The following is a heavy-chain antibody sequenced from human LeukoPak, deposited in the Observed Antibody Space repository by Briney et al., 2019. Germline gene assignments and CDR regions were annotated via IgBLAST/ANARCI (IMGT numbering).Heavy chain of an antibody. J-gene: IGHJ4*02. CDR2: INRSGGST. Sequence: ASVKVSCKASGYTFTNYYMHWVRQAPGQGLEWMGIINRSGGSTNYAQKFQGRVTMTRDTSTSTVYMELSSLRCEDTAVYYCTRLVTETGSFFDYWGQGTLVTVSS. CDR3: TRLVTETGSFFDY. CDR1: GYTFTNYY. D-gene: IGHD1-26*01. V-gene: IGHV1-46*01.